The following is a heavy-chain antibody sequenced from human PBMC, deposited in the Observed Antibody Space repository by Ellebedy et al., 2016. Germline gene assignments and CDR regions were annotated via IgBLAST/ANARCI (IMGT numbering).Heavy chain of an antibody. CDR3: ARDPPAILTRTWA. J-gene: IGHJ4*02. CDR2: IYSDGSR. Sequence: GESLKISXAASGITINEHYMRWVRQAPGKGLQWVSLIYSDGSRHYADSVKGRFTISRDHSRNTLYLQMDSLRAEDTAVYFCARDPPAILTRTWAWGQGTLVTVSS. V-gene: IGHV3-66*01. D-gene: IGHD1-14*01. CDR1: GITINEHY.